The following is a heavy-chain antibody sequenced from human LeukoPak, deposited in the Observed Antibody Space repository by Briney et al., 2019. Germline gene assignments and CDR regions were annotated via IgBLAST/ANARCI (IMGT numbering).Heavy chain of an antibody. D-gene: IGHD3-3*01. CDR3: ARGYYDFWSGYYSRIYGMDV. J-gene: IGHJ6*02. CDR1: GFTFSSYG. CDR2: IWYDGSNK. Sequence: GGSLRLSCAASGFTFSSYGMHWVRQAPGKGLEWVAVIWYDGSNKYYADSVKGRFTISRDNSKNTLYLQMNSLRAEDTAVYYCARGYYDFWSGYYSRIYGMDVWGQGTTVTVSS. V-gene: IGHV3-33*08.